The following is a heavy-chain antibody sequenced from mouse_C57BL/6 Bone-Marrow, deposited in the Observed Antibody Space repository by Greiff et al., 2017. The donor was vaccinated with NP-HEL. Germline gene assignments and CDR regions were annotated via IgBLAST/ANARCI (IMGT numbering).Heavy chain of an antibody. CDR3: ALTGVRGWYFDV. CDR2: IHPNSGST. CDR1: GYTFTSYW. Sequence: QVQLQQPGAELVKPGASVKLSCKASGYTFTSYWMHWVKQRPGQGLEWIGMIHPNSGSTNYNEKFKSKATLTVDKSSSTAYMQLSSLTSEDSAVYYCALTGVRGWYFDVWSTGTTVTVSS. D-gene: IGHD4-1*01. J-gene: IGHJ1*03. V-gene: IGHV1-64*01.